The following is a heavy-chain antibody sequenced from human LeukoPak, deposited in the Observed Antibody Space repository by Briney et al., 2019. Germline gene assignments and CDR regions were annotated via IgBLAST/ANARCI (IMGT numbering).Heavy chain of an antibody. J-gene: IGHJ4*02. CDR3: ATSLWFGDDY. CDR1: GGSFSGYY. CDR2: IYYSGST. V-gene: IGHV4-34*01. Sequence: SETLTLTCAVYGGSFSGYYWSWIRQPPGKGLEWIGSIYYSGSTYYNPSLKSRVTISVDTSKNQFSLKLSSVTAADTAVYYCATSLWFGDDYWGQGTLVTVSS. D-gene: IGHD3-10*01.